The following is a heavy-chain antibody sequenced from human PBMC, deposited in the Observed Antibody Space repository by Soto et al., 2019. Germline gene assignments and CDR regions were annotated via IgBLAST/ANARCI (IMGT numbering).Heavy chain of an antibody. J-gene: IGHJ6*02. D-gene: IGHD3-3*01. CDR3: ARGPGGRPRVLGGYYFFGLDV. Sequence: EVQLVESGGDLVQPGGSLRLSCAASGFIFSDYTMTWVRQAPGRGLEFVSHISSSGDAIFYAESVKGRFTVSRDNAKNSPYPPIKRPGGDGPAGYLRARGPGGRPRVLGGYYFFGLDVWGQGTAVTVSS. CDR2: ISSSGDAI. CDR1: GFIFSDYT. V-gene: IGHV3-48*04.